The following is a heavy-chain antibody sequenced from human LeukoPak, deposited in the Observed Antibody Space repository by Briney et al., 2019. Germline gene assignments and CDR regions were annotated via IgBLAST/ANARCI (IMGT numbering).Heavy chain of an antibody. J-gene: IGHJ4*02. CDR3: ATSSDAPANM. V-gene: IGHV3-7*01. CDR2: IRQDGSAK. CDR1: GVTFSTYW. Sequence: GGSLRLSCAVSGVTFSTYWMSWVRQAPGKGLEWVANIRQDGSAKYYVDSVRGRFTISRDNAKNSLYLQMNSLRAEDTGVYYCATSSDAPANMWGQGTLVTVSS. D-gene: IGHD2-2*01.